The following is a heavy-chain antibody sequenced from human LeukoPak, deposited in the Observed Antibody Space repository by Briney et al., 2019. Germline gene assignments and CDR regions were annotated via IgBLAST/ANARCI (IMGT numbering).Heavy chain of an antibody. CDR2: ISWNSGTK. CDR1: GFTFDDYT. V-gene: IGHV3-9*01. D-gene: IGHD2-8*01. J-gene: IGHJ6*02. Sequence: GGSLRLSCAASGFTFDDYTMHWVRHAPGKGLEWVSGISWNSGTKGYADSVRGRFTISRDNAKNSLYLQMNSLRGEDAALYYCAVLHYYAMDVWGQGTTVTVSS. CDR3: AVLHYYAMDV.